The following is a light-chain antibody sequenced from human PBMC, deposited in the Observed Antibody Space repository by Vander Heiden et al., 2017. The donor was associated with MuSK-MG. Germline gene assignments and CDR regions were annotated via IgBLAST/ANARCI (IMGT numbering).Light chain of an antibody. V-gene: IGKV1-16*02. J-gene: IGKJ5*01. CDR3: QQDVAYPLT. Sequence: DIQMTQSPCSLSASVGDRVTITCPARQGISNYLAWFQQKPGKAPKSLISAASTLQTGVPSKFSGSASGADFTLTISILHPEDFATYYCQQDVAYPLTFGQGTRLEIK. CDR1: QGISNY. CDR2: AAS.